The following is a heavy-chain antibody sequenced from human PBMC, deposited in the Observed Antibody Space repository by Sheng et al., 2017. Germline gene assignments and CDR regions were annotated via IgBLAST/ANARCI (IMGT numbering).Heavy chain of an antibody. CDR3: ARDLNWDSY. J-gene: IGHJ4*02. D-gene: IGHD1-26*01. CDR2: INYDGSER. CDR1: GFTFSAHW. V-gene: IGHV3-7*01. Sequence: EVHLVESGGGLVQPGGSLRLSCAASGFTFSAHWMTWVRQAPGKGLEWVANINYDGSERYYLDSVRGRFTISRDNADNSLYLQMNSLRVEDTAIYYCARDLNWDSYWGQGSPGHRLL.